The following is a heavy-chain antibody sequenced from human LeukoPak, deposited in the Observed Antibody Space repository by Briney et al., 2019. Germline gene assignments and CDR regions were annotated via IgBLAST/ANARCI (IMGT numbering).Heavy chain of an antibody. V-gene: IGHV4-39*07. CDR1: GGSISSSSYY. CDR2: IYYSGST. Sequence: PSETLSLTCTVSGGSISSSSYYWGWIRQPPGKGLEWIGSIYYSGSTNYNPSLKSRVTISVDTSKNQFSLKLSSVTAADTAVYYCARGPLYYYYYYMDVWGKGTTVTVSS. J-gene: IGHJ6*03. CDR3: ARGPLYYYYYYMDV.